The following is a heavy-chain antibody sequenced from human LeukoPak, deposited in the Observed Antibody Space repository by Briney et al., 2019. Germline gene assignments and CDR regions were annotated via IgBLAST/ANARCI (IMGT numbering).Heavy chain of an antibody. V-gene: IGHV4-59*01. D-gene: IGHD3-10*01. CDR1: GGSISSYY. CDR3: ARGLRGYFDY. J-gene: IGHJ4*02. CDR2: IYYSGST. Sequence: PSETLSLTCTVSGGSISSYYWSWIRQPPGKGLEWIGYIYYSGSTNYNPSLKGRVTISVDTSKNQFSLKLSSVTAADTAVYYCARGLRGYFDYWGQGTLVTVSS.